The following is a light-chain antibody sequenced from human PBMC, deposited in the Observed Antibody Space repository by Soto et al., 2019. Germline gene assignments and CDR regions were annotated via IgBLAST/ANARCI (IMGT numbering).Light chain of an antibody. V-gene: IGKV3D-20*02. Sequence: EIVLTQSPSTLSLSPGERATLSCRASQSVSSSYLACYQQKPGQAPRLLNYGASSRAPGITDRFSGSGSGTDFTLTISRLEPEDFAVYYCPHRRTFGQGTRLEIK. CDR1: QSVSSSY. J-gene: IGKJ5*01. CDR2: GAS. CDR3: PHRRT.